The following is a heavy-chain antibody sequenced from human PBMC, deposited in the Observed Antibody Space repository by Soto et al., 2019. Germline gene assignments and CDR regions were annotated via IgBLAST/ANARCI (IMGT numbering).Heavy chain of an antibody. D-gene: IGHD3-10*01. Sequence: QVQLVESGGGVVQPGRSLRLSCAASGFTFSSYGMHWVRQAPGKGLEWVAVISYDGSNKYYADSVKGRFTISRDNSKNTLYLQMNSLRAEDTAVYYCASGAGTFDYWGQGTLVTDSS. CDR2: ISYDGSNK. J-gene: IGHJ4*02. V-gene: IGHV3-30*03. CDR1: GFTFSSYG. CDR3: ASGAGTFDY.